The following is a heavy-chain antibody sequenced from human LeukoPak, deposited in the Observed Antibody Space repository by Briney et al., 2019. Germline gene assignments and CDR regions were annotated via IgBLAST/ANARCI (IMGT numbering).Heavy chain of an antibody. D-gene: IGHD6-19*01. CDR2: INSDGSST. CDR1: GFTFSSYW. J-gene: IGHJ4*02. V-gene: IGHV3-74*01. Sequence: GGSLRLSSAASGFTFSSYWMHWVREAPGKGLVWVSRINSDGSSTSYADSVKGRFTISRDNAKNTLYLQMNSLRAEDTAVYYCARDVMYSSGLDYWGQGTLVTVSS. CDR3: ARDVMYSSGLDY.